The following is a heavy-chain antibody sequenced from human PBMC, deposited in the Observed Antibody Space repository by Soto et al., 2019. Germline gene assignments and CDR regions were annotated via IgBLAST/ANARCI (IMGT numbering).Heavy chain of an antibody. Sequence: QLQLQESGPGLVKSSETLSLTCRVSDGSMNSDSSYWGWIRQPPGKGLEWIGVINHSGSTYHNLSLKGRVTMSVDASRNQFSLKLTSMTAADTAVYYCARLGGYVSVGYYYLWDSWGQGTLVTVSS. CDR1: DGSMNSDSSY. CDR3: ARLGGYVSVGYYYLWDS. CDR2: INHSGST. V-gene: IGHV4-39*01. D-gene: IGHD3-22*01. J-gene: IGHJ4*02.